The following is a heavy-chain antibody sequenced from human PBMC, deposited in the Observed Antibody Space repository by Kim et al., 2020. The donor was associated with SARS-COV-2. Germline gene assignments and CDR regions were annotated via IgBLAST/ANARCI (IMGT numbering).Heavy chain of an antibody. D-gene: IGHD3-22*01. J-gene: IGHJ4*02. CDR1: GGTFSSYA. Sequence: SVKVSCKASGGTFSSYAISWVRQAPGQGLEWMGGIIPIFGTANYAQKFQGRVTITADESTSTAYMELSSLRSEDTAVYYCAREMYYYDSSGYYNAFDYWGQGTLVTVSS. CDR3: AREMYYYDSSGYYNAFDY. V-gene: IGHV1-69*13. CDR2: IIPIFGTA.